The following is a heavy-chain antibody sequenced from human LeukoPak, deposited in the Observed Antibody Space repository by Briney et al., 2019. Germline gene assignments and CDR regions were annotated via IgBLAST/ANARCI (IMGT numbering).Heavy chain of an antibody. V-gene: IGHV4-4*02. D-gene: IGHD3-10*01. CDR3: ARLLLLWFGDLSGMDV. CDR1: GGSISSSNW. J-gene: IGHJ6*02. Sequence: SGTLSLTCAVSGGSISSSNWWSWVRQPPGKGLEWIGEIYHSGSTNYNPSLKSRVTISVDKSKNQFSLKLSSVTAADTAVYYCARLLLLWFGDLSGMDVWGQGTTVTVSS. CDR2: IYHSGST.